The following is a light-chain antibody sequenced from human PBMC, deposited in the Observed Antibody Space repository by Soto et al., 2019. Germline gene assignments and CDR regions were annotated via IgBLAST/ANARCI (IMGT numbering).Light chain of an antibody. CDR3: NSFSGGGPEV. Sequence: QSVLAQPASVSGSPGQSITISCTGTSTDVGGYNYVSWYQQHPGSVPKLMIYDVTNRPSGVSNRFSGSKSGNTASLTVSGLQAEDEADYYCNSFSGGGPEVFGGGTKVTVL. V-gene: IGLV2-14*01. CDR1: STDVGGYNY. CDR2: DVT. J-gene: IGLJ2*01.